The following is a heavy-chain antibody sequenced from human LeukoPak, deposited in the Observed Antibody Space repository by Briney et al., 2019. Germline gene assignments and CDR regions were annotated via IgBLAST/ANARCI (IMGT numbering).Heavy chain of an antibody. CDR1: GFTFSDYY. CDR2: ISSSGSTI. D-gene: IGHD5-24*01. V-gene: IGHV3-11*04. CDR3: ARETRWLQLPEWFDP. Sequence: PGGSLRLSCAASGFTFSDYYMSWVRQAPGKGLEWVSYISSSGSTIYYADSVKGRFTISRDNAKNSLYLQMNSLRAEDTPVYYCARETRWLQLPEWFDPWGQGTLVTVSS. J-gene: IGHJ5*02.